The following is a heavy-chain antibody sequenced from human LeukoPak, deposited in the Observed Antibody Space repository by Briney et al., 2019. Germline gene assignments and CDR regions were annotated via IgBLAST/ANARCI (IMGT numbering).Heavy chain of an antibody. CDR2: IWYDGSNK. Sequence: GRSLRLSCAASGFTFSSYGMQWVRQAPGKGLEWVAVIWYDGSNKYYADYVKGRFTISRDNSKNTLYLLLNSLRAEDTAVYYCARDEEEAFDIWGQGTMVTVSS. CDR1: GFTFSSYG. CDR3: ARDEEEAFDI. V-gene: IGHV3-33*01. J-gene: IGHJ3*02.